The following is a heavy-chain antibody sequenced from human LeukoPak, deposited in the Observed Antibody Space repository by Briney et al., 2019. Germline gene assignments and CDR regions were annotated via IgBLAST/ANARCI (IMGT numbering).Heavy chain of an antibody. J-gene: IGHJ4*02. CDR2: IYYSGST. Sequence: PSETLSLTCTVSGGSISSSSYYWGWIRQPPGKGLEWIGSIYYSGSTYYNPSLKSRVTISVDTSKNQFSLKLSSVTAADTAVYYCARGGDYGDYGVGYWGQGTLVTVSS. CDR1: GGSISSSSYY. CDR3: ARGGDYGDYGVGY. D-gene: IGHD4-17*01. V-gene: IGHV4-39*07.